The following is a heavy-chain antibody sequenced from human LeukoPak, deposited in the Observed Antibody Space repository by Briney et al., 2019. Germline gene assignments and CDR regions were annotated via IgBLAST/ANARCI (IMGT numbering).Heavy chain of an antibody. V-gene: IGHV1-69*13. CDR3: ARDQGLGYCSSTSCYPARGNWFDP. CDR1: GGTFSSYA. D-gene: IGHD2-2*01. CDR2: IIPIFGTA. Sequence: SVKVSCKASGGTFSSYAISWVRQAPGQGLEWMGGIIPIFGTANYAQKFQGRVTITADESTSTAYMELSSLRSEDTAVYYCARDQGLGYCSSTSCYPARGNWFDPWGQGTLVTVSS. J-gene: IGHJ5*02.